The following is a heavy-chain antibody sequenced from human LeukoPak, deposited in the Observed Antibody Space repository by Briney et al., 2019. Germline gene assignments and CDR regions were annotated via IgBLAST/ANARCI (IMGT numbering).Heavy chain of an antibody. CDR1: GFTFSTSD. J-gene: IGHJ4*02. CDR2: IQYDGSRK. CDR3: ARDPEDYDSSGFDY. D-gene: IGHD3-22*01. Sequence: GSLRLSCATSGFTFSTSDMHWVRQAPGKGLEWVSFIQYDGSRKNYLDSVKGRFTISRDNSKNTIYLQMNSLRAEDTAVYYCARDPEDYDSSGFDYWGQGTLVTVSS. V-gene: IGHV3-30*02.